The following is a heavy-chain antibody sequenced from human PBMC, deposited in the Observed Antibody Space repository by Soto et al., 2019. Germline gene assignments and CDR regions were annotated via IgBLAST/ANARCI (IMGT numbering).Heavy chain of an antibody. CDR3: ARSITKIRDSGYYYYYGMDV. V-gene: IGHV4-59*01. CDR2: IYYSGST. CDR1: CGNISSYY. D-gene: IGHD3-22*01. Sequence: FETLRLTCTVSCGNISSYYWRWIRQNPGKGLEWIGYIYYSGSTNYNPSLKSRVTISVDTSKNQFSLKLSSVTAADTAVYYCARSITKIRDSGYYYYYGMDVWGQGTTVTV. J-gene: IGHJ6*02.